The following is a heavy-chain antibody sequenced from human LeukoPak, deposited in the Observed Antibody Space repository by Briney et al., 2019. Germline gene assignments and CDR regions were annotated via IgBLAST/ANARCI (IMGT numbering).Heavy chain of an antibody. CDR1: GGSISSYY. CDR3: ARVGVLRYFDWLAVGAFDI. D-gene: IGHD3-9*01. CDR2: IYYSGST. J-gene: IGHJ3*02. V-gene: IGHV4-59*01. Sequence: NPSETLSLTCTVSGGSISSYYWSWIRQPPGKGLELIGYIYYSGSTNYNPSLKSRVTISVDTSKNQFSLKLSSVTAADTAVYYCARVGVLRYFDWLAVGAFDIWGQGTMVTVSS.